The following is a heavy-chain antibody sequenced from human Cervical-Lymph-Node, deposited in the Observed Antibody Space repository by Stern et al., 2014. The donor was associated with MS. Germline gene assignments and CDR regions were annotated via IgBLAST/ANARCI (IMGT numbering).Heavy chain of an antibody. CDR3: ARGAARYGAYEGY. CDR2: INSDGGRI. J-gene: IGHJ4*02. V-gene: IGHV3-74*02. Sequence: EVQLVESGGGLVQPGGSLRLSCAASGFTFSSYWMHWVRQAPGKGLGWVSRINSDGGRISHADSVKGRCTISSDNAKNTMYLQMDSLRPEDTAVYYCARGAARYGAYEGYWGQGTLVTVSS. D-gene: IGHD4-17*01. CDR1: GFTFSSYW.